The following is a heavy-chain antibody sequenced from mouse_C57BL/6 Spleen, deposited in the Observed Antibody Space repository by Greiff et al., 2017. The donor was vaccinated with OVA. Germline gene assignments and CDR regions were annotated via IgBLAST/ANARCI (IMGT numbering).Heavy chain of an antibody. V-gene: IGHV1-15*01. Sequence: VQLQQSGAELVRPGASVTLSCKASGYTFTDYEMHWVKQTPVHGLEWIGAIDPETGGTAYNQKFKGKAILTAAKSSSTAYMELRSLTSEDSAVYYCTTPHSYYGNYAFAYWGQGTLVTVSA. D-gene: IGHD2-10*01. CDR3: TTPHSYYGNYAFAY. CDR2: IDPETGGT. J-gene: IGHJ3*01. CDR1: GYTFTDYE.